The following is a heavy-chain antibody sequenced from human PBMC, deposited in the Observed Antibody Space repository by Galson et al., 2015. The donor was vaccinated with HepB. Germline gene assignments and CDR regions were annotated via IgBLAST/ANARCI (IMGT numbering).Heavy chain of an antibody. V-gene: IGHV3-23*01. CDR3: AKGPRTGYYSGGSCYSDY. D-gene: IGHD2-15*01. CDR1: GFAFSSYA. Sequence: SLRLSCAASGFAFSSYAMSWVRQAPGKGLEWVSTIRGSDGSIFYADSVKGRFSVSRDNSNNTMYLQMNSLRAEDTAVYYCAKGPRTGYYSGGSCYSDYWGQGTLVTVSS. J-gene: IGHJ4*02. CDR2: IRGSDGSI.